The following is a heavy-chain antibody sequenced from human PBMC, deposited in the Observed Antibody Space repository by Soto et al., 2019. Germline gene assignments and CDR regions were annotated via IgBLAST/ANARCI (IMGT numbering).Heavy chain of an antibody. Sequence: QVQLQESGPGLVKPSGTLSLTCAVSGASISSTNWLSWVRQAPGEGPEWIGEIYHSGANNYNPSMESPVIISMDTSKNQLSLRLDSVTAADTAVYFCARHIAVPTTRGFDYWGQGTLVTVSS. CDR1: GASISSTNW. J-gene: IGHJ4*02. CDR3: ARHIAVPTTRGFDY. CDR2: IYHSGAN. D-gene: IGHD2-15*01. V-gene: IGHV4-4*02.